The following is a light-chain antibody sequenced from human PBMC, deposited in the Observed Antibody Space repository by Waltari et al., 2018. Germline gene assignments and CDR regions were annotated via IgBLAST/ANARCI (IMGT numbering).Light chain of an antibody. Sequence: EIVVTQSPGTLSLSPGERATLSCRASQSIGIYLAWYQQKSGQAPRLLIYHASSRATGIPDRFSGSGSGTDFSLTISRLEPEDFAVYYCQNYERLPATFGQGTKVEIK. V-gene: IGKV3-20*01. J-gene: IGKJ1*01. CDR3: QNYERLPAT. CDR1: QSIGIY. CDR2: HAS.